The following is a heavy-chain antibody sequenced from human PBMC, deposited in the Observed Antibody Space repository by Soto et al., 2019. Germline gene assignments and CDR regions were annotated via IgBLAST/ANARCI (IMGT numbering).Heavy chain of an antibody. CDR1: GGSISSYY. CDR3: ARAYYDSSGYYLFEY. Sequence: SETLSLTCTVSGGSISSYYWSWIRQPPGKGLEWIGYIYYSGSTNYNPSLKSRVTISVDTSKNQFSLKLSSVTAADTAVYYCARAYYDSSGYYLFEYWGQGTLVTVSS. J-gene: IGHJ4*02. D-gene: IGHD3-22*01. V-gene: IGHV4-59*01. CDR2: IYYSGST.